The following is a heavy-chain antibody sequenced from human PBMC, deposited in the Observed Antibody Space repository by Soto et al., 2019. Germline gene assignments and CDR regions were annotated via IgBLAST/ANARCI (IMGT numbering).Heavy chain of an antibody. D-gene: IGHD3-10*01. Sequence: GGSLRLSCTPSGFTLQNYAMAWVRQAPGKGLEWVSTLIGGHYGTAYSYSVKGRFTVSRDNSKNCLYLQMNSLGVEDTAMYFCAKGKSTGDIDWFDPWGQGSLVTVSS. J-gene: IGHJ5*02. CDR1: GFTLQNYA. V-gene: IGHV3-23*01. CDR2: LIGGHYGT. CDR3: AKGKSTGDIDWFDP.